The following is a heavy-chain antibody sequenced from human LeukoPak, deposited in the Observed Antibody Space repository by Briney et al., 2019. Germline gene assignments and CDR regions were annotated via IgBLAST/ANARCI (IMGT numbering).Heavy chain of an antibody. Sequence: ASVKVSCKASGYTFTGYYMHWVRQAPGQGLEWMGWINPNSGGTNYAQKFKGRVTMTRDTSISTAYMELSRLRSDDTAVYYCARVDCSSTSCYFWFDPWGQGTLVTVSS. J-gene: IGHJ5*02. V-gene: IGHV1-2*02. CDR3: ARVDCSSTSCYFWFDP. CDR1: GYTFTGYY. D-gene: IGHD2-2*01. CDR2: INPNSGGT.